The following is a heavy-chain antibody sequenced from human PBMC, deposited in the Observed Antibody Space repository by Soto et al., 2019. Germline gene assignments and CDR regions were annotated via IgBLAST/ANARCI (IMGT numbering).Heavy chain of an antibody. CDR3: ARVEADYGSYYYYMDV. D-gene: IGHD4-17*01. CDR1: GYTFTSYD. Sequence: VASVKVSCKASGYTFTSYDINWVRQATGQGLEWMGWMNPNSGNTGYAQKFQGRVTMTRNTSISTAYMELSSLRSEDTAVYYCARVEADYGSYYYYMDVWGKGTTVTVSS. V-gene: IGHV1-8*01. J-gene: IGHJ6*03. CDR2: MNPNSGNT.